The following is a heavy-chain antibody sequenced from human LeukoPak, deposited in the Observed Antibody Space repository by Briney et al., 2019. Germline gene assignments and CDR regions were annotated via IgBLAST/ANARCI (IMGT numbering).Heavy chain of an antibody. V-gene: IGHV3-43*02. CDR1: GFTFDDYA. CDR3: AKAAAVIRGVIDY. J-gene: IGHJ4*02. Sequence: GGSLRLSCAASGFTFDDYAMHWVREAPGKGLEWVSLTSGDAYTTYYADSVKGRFTISRDNSKNSLYLQMNSLRTEDTALYYCAKAAAVIRGVIDYWGQGTLVTVSS. CDR2: TSGDAYTT. D-gene: IGHD3-10*01.